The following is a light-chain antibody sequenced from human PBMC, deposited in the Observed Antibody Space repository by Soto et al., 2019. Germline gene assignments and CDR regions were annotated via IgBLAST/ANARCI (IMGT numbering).Light chain of an antibody. J-gene: IGLJ1*01. CDR2: EVS. V-gene: IGLV2-8*01. CDR3: SSYAGSNNYV. CDR1: SSDVGGYNY. Sequence: LTQPPSASGSPGQSVTISFTGTSSDVGGYNYVSWYQQHPGKAPKLMIYEVSKRPSGVPDRFSGSKSGNTASLTVSGLQAEDEADYYCSSYAGSNNYVFGTGTKVTVL.